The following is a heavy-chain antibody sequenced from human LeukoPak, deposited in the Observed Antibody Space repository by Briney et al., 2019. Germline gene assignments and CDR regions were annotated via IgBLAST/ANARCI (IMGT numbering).Heavy chain of an antibody. V-gene: IGHV3-48*01. CDR1: GFTFSSYT. CDR3: AREGDAFDI. CDR2: ISGSGSAM. Sequence: GGCLRLSCAASGFTFSSYTMNWVRQAPGKGPEWVSHISGSGSAMYYADSVKGRFTISRDNAKNSLYLQMNSLRAEDTAVYYCAREGDAFDIWGQGTMVTVSS. J-gene: IGHJ3*02.